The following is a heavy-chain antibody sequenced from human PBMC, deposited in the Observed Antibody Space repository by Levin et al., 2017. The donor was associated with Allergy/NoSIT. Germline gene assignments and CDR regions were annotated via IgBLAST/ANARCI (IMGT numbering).Heavy chain of an antibody. CDR3: ARGHRDQYYFDY. V-gene: IGHV1-8*01. CDR1: GYTFTSYD. Sequence: GGSLRLSCKASGYTFTSYDINWVRQATGQGLEWMGWMNPNSGNTGYAQKFQGRVTMTRNTSISTAYMELSSLRSEDTAVYYCARGHRDQYYFDYWGQGTLVTVSS. J-gene: IGHJ4*02. D-gene: IGHD2-2*01. CDR2: MNPNSGNT.